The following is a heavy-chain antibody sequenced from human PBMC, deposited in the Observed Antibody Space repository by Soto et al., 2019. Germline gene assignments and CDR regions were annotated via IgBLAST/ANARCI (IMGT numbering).Heavy chain of an antibody. Sequence: QVQLVESGGGVVQPGRSLRLSCAASGFTFSSYAMHWVRQAPGKGLEWVAVISYDGSNKYYADSVKGRFTISRDNSKNTLYLQMNSLRSEDTAVYYCARQYSSGEFDPWGQGTLVTVSS. CDR3: ARQYSSGEFDP. CDR1: GFTFSSYA. J-gene: IGHJ5*02. CDR2: ISYDGSNK. D-gene: IGHD6-25*01. V-gene: IGHV3-30-3*01.